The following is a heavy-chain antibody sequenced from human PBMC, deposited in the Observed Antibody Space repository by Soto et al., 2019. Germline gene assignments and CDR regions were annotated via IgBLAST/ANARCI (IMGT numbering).Heavy chain of an antibody. CDR2: VYYSGTI. Sequence: SETLSLTCTVSGGSISSYYWSWIRQPPGKGLEWIGYVYYSGTINNNPSLKGRVSISVDTSKNQFSLKLISVTAADTAVYYCATYDSGGKFDFWGQGTLVTVSS. CDR1: GGSISSYY. CDR3: ATYDSGGKFDF. V-gene: IGHV4-59*01. J-gene: IGHJ4*02. D-gene: IGHD3-22*01.